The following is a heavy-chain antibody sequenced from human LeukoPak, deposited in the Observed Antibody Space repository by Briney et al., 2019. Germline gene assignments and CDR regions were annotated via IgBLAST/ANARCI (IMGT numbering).Heavy chain of an antibody. V-gene: IGHV3-74*01. CDR2: INSDGSST. Sequence: PGGSLRLSCAASGFTFSSYWMHWVRHAPGKGLVWVSRINSDGSSTSYADSVKGRFTISRDNAKNTLYLQMNSLRAEDTAVYYCARGSSLVYDSSKTFDYWGQGTLVTVSS. CDR1: GFTFSSYW. CDR3: ARGSSLVYDSSKTFDY. J-gene: IGHJ4*02. D-gene: IGHD3-22*01.